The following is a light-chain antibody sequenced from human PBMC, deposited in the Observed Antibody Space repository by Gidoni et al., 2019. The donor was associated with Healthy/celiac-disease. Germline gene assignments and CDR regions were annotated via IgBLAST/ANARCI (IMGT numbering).Light chain of an antibody. V-gene: IGLV2-14*03. CDR2: DVS. CDR1: SSDVGGYNY. Sequence: QSARTKPASVSASHVQSITISCTGSSSDVGGYNYVFWYQQHPGEAPNLMLYDVSHRPPGVSKRFSVSKSRNSASLTISGLQAEDEADYSCSSYPSSIRVFGAGTKLTVL. CDR3: SSYPSSIRV. J-gene: IGLJ2*01.